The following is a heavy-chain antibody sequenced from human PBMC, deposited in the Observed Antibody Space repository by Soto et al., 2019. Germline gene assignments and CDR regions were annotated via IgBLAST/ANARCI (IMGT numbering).Heavy chain of an antibody. D-gene: IGHD3-9*01. CDR3: ARAYDILSMDV. Sequence: PGGSLRLSCAASGFTFSSYSMNWVRQAPGKGLEWVSYISSSSSTIYYADSVKGRFTISRDNAKNSLYLQMNSLRAEDTAVYYCARAYDILSMDVWGKGTTVTVSS. CDR1: GFTFSSYS. J-gene: IGHJ6*03. CDR2: ISSSSSTI. V-gene: IGHV3-48*01.